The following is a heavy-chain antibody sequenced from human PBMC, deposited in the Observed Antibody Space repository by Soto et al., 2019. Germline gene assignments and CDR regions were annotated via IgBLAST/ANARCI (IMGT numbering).Heavy chain of an antibody. J-gene: IGHJ4*02. V-gene: IGHV3-15*01. CDR1: GLMFSKTW. Sequence: VQLVESGGGFMEPGGSHRLSCASSGLMFSKTWMSWVRQAPGKGLEWLGRIKSKHDGETIDYAAPVKGRFTISRDDSKDMVFLQINNLKTEDTAVYYCTTDPRHWGQGTLVTVSS. CDR2: IKSKHDGETI. CDR3: TTDPRH.